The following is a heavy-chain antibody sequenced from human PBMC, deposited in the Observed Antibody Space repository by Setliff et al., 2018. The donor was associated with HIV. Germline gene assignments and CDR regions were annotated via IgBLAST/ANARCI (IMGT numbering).Heavy chain of an antibody. J-gene: IGHJ5*02. Sequence: ASVKVSCKASGYSFTNHAVHWVRQAPGQRLEWMGWIKVGSGNTQYSKEFQGRVTITRDTSATTAYMELSSLTSEDTAVYYCARDGCSGQSCYLYNWFDPWGQGTLVTVS. V-gene: IGHV1-3*01. CDR3: ARDGCSGQSCYLYNWFDP. D-gene: IGHD2-15*01. CDR2: IKVGSGNT. CDR1: GYSFTNHA.